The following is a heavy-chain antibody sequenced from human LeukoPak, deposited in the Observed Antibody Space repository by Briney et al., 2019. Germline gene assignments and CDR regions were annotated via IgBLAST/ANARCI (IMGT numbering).Heavy chain of an antibody. CDR1: GFTFSSYT. Sequence: KPGGSLRLSCAASGFTFSSYTMNWVRQAPGKGLEWASSISGSSRHKYYADSVKGRFTISRDNAKNSLYLQMNSLRAEDTAVYYCARTANFAAGYYIDYWGQGTLVTVSS. D-gene: IGHD6-13*01. CDR3: ARTANFAAGYYIDY. CDR2: ISGSSRHK. V-gene: IGHV3-21*01. J-gene: IGHJ4*02.